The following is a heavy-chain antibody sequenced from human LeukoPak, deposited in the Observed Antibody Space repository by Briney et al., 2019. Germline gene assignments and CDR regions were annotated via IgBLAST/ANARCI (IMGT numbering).Heavy chain of an antibody. CDR1: GFIFTNYF. CDR3: ATDRGWRTSGYYLYYFVY. J-gene: IGHJ4*02. Sequence: GGSLRLSCAASGFIFTNYFMSWVRQAPGKGLEWVASIKHDGSEKYYVDSVRGRFTISRDNTMNSLYPQMSSLRAEDTAVYYCATDRGWRTSGYYLYYFVYWGQGTLVTYSS. CDR2: IKHDGSEK. V-gene: IGHV3-7*01. D-gene: IGHD3-3*01.